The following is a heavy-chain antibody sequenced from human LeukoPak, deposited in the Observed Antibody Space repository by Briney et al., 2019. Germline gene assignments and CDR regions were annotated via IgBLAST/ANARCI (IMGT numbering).Heavy chain of an antibody. D-gene: IGHD6-13*01. J-gene: IGHJ4*02. Sequence: GSVTVSCKASGYTFTSYGISWGRQAPGEGIEWMGWSSAYNGNTNYAKKLQGRVTLTTETSTSTAYMELRSLRSDDTAVYYCARDLGAVGTLSFFDYWGQGTLVTVSS. CDR1: GYTFTSYG. V-gene: IGHV1-18*04. CDR2: SSAYNGNT. CDR3: ARDLGAVGTLSFFDY.